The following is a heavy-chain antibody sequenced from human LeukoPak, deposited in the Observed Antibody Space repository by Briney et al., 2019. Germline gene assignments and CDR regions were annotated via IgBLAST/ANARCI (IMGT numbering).Heavy chain of an antibody. Sequence: GGSLRLSCAASGFTFSTYWMTWVRQAPGKGLEWVANKKQDGSEKYYVDSVKGRFTISRDNAKNSLYLQMNSLRAEDTAVYYCARPHPNYYGSGSNLDWGQGTLVTVSS. J-gene: IGHJ4*02. V-gene: IGHV3-7*01. CDR3: ARPHPNYYGSGSNLD. D-gene: IGHD3-10*01. CDR1: GFTFSTYW. CDR2: KKQDGSEK.